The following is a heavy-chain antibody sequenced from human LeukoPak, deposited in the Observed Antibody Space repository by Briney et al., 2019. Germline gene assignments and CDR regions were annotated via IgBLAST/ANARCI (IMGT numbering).Heavy chain of an antibody. V-gene: IGHV3-23*01. J-gene: IGHJ4*02. CDR2: VSGSGGST. CDR1: GFSFSSYA. Sequence: GGSLRLACAASGFSFSSYAMSWVRQAPGKGLEWISAVSGSGGSTYYADSVKGRFTISRDNSKNALYLQMNSLRVEDTAVYYCARAGVRGVLWGQGTLVTVSS. CDR3: ARAGVRGVL. D-gene: IGHD3-10*01.